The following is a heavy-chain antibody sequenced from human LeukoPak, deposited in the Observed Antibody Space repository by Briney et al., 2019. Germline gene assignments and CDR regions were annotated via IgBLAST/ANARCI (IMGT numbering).Heavy chain of an antibody. CDR2: ISRSGTTV. CDR3: ARDDVYAFDI. V-gene: IGHV3-48*02. J-gene: IGHJ3*02. Sequence: GGSLRLSCAASGFTFSNYTVNWVRQAPGKGLEWVSYISRSGTTVYYADSVKGRFTISRDNAKNSLYLQMNSLRDEDTAVYYCARDDVYAFDIWGQGTMVTVSS. CDR1: GFTFSNYT.